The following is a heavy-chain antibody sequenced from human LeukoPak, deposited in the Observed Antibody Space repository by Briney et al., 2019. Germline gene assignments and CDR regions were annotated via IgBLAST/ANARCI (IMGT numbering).Heavy chain of an antibody. CDR2: INHSGST. D-gene: IGHD2-2*02. CDR3: ASVGYCSSTSCYNYGVDV. V-gene: IGHV4-34*01. Sequence: PSETLSLTCAVYGGSFSGYYWSWIRQPPGKGLEWIGEINHSGSTNYNPSLKSRVTISVDTSKNQFSLKLSSVTAADTAVYYCASVGYCSSTSCYNYGVDVWGQGTTVTVSS. J-gene: IGHJ6*02. CDR1: GGSFSGYY.